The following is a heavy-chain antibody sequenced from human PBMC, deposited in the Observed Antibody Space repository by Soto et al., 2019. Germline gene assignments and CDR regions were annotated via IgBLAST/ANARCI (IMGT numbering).Heavy chain of an antibody. CDR1: GYTFTSYD. Sequence: ASVKVSCKASGYTFTSYDINSVRQATGQGLEWMGIINPSGGSTSYAQKFQGRVTMTRDTSTSTVYMELSSLRSEDTAVYYCARGRPNIVVVPAATNRGAFDIWGQGTMVTVSS. CDR2: INPSGGST. CDR3: ARGRPNIVVVPAATNRGAFDI. V-gene: IGHV1-46*03. J-gene: IGHJ3*02. D-gene: IGHD2-2*01.